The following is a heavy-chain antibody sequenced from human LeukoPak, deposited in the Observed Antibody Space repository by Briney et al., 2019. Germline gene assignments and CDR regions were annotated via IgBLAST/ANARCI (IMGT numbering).Heavy chain of an antibody. CDR3: ARGAYSSGWAYFDH. V-gene: IGHV3-11*04. Sequence: PGGSLRLSCAASGFTLSDYYMGWIRQAPGKGLEWLSYISNSGDTMYYAASVKGRFTISRDNAKNSLYLQMNSLRAEDTAVYYCARGAYSSGWAYFDHWGQGTLVTVSS. J-gene: IGHJ4*02. CDR1: GFTLSDYY. D-gene: IGHD6-19*01. CDR2: ISNSGDTM.